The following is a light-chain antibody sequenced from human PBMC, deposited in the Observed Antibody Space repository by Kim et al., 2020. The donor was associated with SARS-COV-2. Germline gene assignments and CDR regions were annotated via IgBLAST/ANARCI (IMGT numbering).Light chain of an antibody. Sequence: EITLTASPAILSGSLGEKANNPCRASHSVSTRLAWYQHKLGQAPRLLIFDASTRPTGIPARFSGSGSETEFSLTISSLQSGDFTVYYCQQFDDSPLTFGEGTKVDIK. CDR1: HSVSTR. V-gene: IGKV3-15*01. J-gene: IGKJ4*01. CDR2: DAS. CDR3: QQFDDSPLT.